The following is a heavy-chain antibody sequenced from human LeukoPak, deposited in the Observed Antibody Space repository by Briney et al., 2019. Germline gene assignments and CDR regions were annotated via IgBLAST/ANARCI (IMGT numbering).Heavy chain of an antibody. CDR2: INPNSGDT. Sequence: VASVKVSCKASGYTFTSYAMHWVRQAPGQGLEWMGWINPNSGDTNYAQKFQGRVTMTRDTSISTVYMELRRLRYDDTAAYYCARGPLEYCSGGTCYSGRNWFDPWGQGTRVIVSS. CDR3: ARGPLEYCSGGTCYSGRNWFDP. CDR1: GYTFTSYA. D-gene: IGHD2-15*01. V-gene: IGHV1-2*02. J-gene: IGHJ5*02.